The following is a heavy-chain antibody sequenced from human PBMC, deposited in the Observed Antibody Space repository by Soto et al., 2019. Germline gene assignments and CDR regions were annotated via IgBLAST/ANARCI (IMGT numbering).Heavy chain of an antibody. CDR2: ISGDGNTQ. J-gene: IGHJ4*02. CDR1: GFNFESYA. V-gene: IGHV3-23*01. Sequence: GGSLRLSCAASGFNFESYAMSWVRQAPRKGLEWVSAISGDGNTQYYADSVKGHFTISRDNSKNTVFLQMNNLRVEDTALYYCAKCAYDFWSANNFFDNWGQGSLVTVSS. CDR3: AKCAYDFWSANNFFDN. D-gene: IGHD3-3*01.